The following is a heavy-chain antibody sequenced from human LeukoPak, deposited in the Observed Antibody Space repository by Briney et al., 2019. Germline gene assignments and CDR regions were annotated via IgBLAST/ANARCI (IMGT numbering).Heavy chain of an antibody. CDR1: GYTFTDYY. Sequence: ASVKVSRKASGYTFTDYYFNWVRQAPGQGLEWMGWINPNSGGTHYAQNFQDRVTMTRDTSINTAYMELSRLRTDDTAVYYCARTLTTATWDYWGQGTLVTVSS. J-gene: IGHJ4*02. CDR2: INPNSGGT. V-gene: IGHV1-2*02. D-gene: IGHD3-9*01. CDR3: ARTLTTATWDY.